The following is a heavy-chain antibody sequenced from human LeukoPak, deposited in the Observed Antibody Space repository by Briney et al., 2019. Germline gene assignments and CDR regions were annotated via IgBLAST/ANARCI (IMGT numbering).Heavy chain of an antibody. J-gene: IGHJ4*02. CDR1: GGSISSTHHY. V-gene: IGHV4-39*01. Sequence: SETLSLTCTVSGGSISSTHHYWGWIRQPPGKGLEWIGSIFYSGSTYYNSSLKSRVTISVDTSKNHFSLKLSSVTAADTSLYYCARHGRITVARHFDYWGQGILVTVSS. D-gene: IGHD6-19*01. CDR2: IFYSGST. CDR3: ARHGRITVARHFDY.